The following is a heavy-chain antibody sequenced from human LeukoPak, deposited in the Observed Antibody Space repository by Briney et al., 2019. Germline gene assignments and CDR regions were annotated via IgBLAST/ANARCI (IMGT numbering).Heavy chain of an antibody. CDR3: ARGVEPLAANTLAY. J-gene: IGHJ4*02. Sequence: GSSVRLFCGPSEFTVLTNGETGFRQAPGKGLVWVSVLYSDGNTKYAESVQGRFPVSRDNSKNTLYLEMNSLSPDDTAVYYCARGVEPLAANTLAYWGQGTLVTVSS. CDR1: EFTVLTNG. V-gene: IGHV3-53*01. CDR2: LYSDGNT. D-gene: IGHD1-14*01.